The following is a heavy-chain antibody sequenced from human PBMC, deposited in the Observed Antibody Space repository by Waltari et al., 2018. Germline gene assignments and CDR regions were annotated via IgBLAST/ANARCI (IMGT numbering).Heavy chain of an antibody. CDR3: ARDYSSIAVAAPGY. D-gene: IGHD6-19*01. Sequence: QVQLQESGPGLVKPSQTLSLTCTVSGGSISSGGYYWSWIRQHPGKGLEWIGYIYYSGSTYSNPSLKSRVTISVDTSKNQFSLKLSSVTAADTAVYYCARDYSSIAVAAPGYWCQGTLVTVSS. J-gene: IGHJ4*02. V-gene: IGHV4-31*03. CDR1: GGSISSGGYY. CDR2: IYYSGST.